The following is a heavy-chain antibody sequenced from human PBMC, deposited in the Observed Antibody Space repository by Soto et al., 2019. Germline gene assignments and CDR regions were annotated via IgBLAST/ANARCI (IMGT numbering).Heavy chain of an antibody. J-gene: IGHJ5*02. D-gene: IGHD2-15*01. V-gene: IGHV4-31*03. CDR1: GGSISSGGYY. CDR2: IYYSGST. CDR3: ARESDCSGGSCYGSNA. Sequence: SETLSLTCTVSGGSISSGGYYWSWIRQHPGKGLEWIGYIYYSGSTYYNTSLKSRVTISVDTSKNQFSLKLSSVTAADTAVYYCARESDCSGGSCYGSNAWGQGTLVTVSS.